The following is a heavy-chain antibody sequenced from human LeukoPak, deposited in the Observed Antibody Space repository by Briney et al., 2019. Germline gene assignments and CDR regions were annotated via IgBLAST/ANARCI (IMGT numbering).Heavy chain of an antibody. Sequence: ASVKLSCKASGYIFTAYYIHWLRQARGQGLEWMGWINPNSGGTSFALNFQGRVTLTRDTSISTVYMELSRLRSDDTAVYYCERDLSGCALVAFDIWGQGTMVTVSS. V-gene: IGHV1-2*02. CDR1: GYIFTAYY. D-gene: IGHD3-9*01. CDR3: ERDLSGCALVAFDI. CDR2: INPNSGGT. J-gene: IGHJ3*02.